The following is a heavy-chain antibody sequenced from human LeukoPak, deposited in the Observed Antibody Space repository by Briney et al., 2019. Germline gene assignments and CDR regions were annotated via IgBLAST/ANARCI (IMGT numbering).Heavy chain of an antibody. Sequence: ASETLSLTCAVSGGSISSGGYSWSWIRQPPGKGLEWIGYIYHSGSTYYNPSLKSRVTISVDRSKNQFSLKLSSVTAADTAVYYCARWAIRPDGIVGAVIDYWGQGTLVTVSS. CDR2: IYHSGST. D-gene: IGHD1-26*01. CDR1: GGSISSGGYS. V-gene: IGHV4-30-2*01. CDR3: ARWAIRPDGIVGAVIDY. J-gene: IGHJ4*02.